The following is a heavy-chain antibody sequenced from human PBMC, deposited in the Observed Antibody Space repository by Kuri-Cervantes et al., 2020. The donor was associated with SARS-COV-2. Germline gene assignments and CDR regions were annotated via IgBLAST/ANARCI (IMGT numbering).Heavy chain of an antibody. CDR3: ARGYSYGPVNY. CDR1: GFTLSSYA. D-gene: IGHD5-18*01. Sequence: LSLTCAASGFTLSSYAMSWVRQAPGKGLEWVSVIYSGGSTYYADSVKGRFTISRDNSKNTLYLQMNSLRAEDTAVYYCARGYSYGPVNYWGQGTLVTVSS. CDR2: IYSGGST. V-gene: IGHV3-53*01. J-gene: IGHJ4*02.